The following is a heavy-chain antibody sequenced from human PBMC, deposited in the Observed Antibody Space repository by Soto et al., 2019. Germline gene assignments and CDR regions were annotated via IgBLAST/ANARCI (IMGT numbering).Heavy chain of an antibody. J-gene: IGHJ6*02. CDR1: GDVFRMYG. CDR3: ARVRCFNGLCHTADYGMDV. D-gene: IGHD2-8*01. Sequence: SVKVSCKASGDVFRMYGINWVVQAPLQGREWMGGIIPISGTTNYAQKFQGRVAITADESTDTVYMELSRLRSEDTAVYFCARVRCFNGLCHTADYGMDVWGQGTTVTVSS. CDR2: IIPISGTT. V-gene: IGHV1-69*13.